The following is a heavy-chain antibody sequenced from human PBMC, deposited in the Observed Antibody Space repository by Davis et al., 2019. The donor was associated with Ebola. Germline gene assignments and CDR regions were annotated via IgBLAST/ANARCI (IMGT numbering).Heavy chain of an antibody. CDR2: IRYNGSDK. Sequence: GESLKISCAASGFAFSSYGMHWVRQAPGRGLEWMSFIRYNGSDKFYADSVRGRFTISRDNSKNTVILQMNSLRDEDTAVYYCAKEEYGISPALDSWGQGTLVTVSS. J-gene: IGHJ4*02. V-gene: IGHV3-30*02. CDR3: AKEEYGISPALDS. CDR1: GFAFSSYG. D-gene: IGHD6-6*01.